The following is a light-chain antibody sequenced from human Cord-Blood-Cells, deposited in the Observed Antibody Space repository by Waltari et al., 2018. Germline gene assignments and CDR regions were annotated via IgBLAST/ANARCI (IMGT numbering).Light chain of an antibody. V-gene: IGKV3-20*01. Sequence: EIVLTQSPGTLSLSPGERATLSCRASQRVSSSYLAWYQQKPGQAPRLLIYGASSRATGIPDRFSGSGSGTDFTLTISRLEPEDFAVYYCQQYGSFRTFGQGTKVEIK. CDR3: QQYGSFRT. CDR1: QRVSSSY. J-gene: IGKJ1*01. CDR2: GAS.